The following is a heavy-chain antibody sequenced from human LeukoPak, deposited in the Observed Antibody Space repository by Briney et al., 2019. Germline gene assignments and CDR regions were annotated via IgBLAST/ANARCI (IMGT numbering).Heavy chain of an antibody. V-gene: IGHV1-3*01. CDR3: ARLVREAVQMERRDYYYGMDL. Sequence: ASVKVSCKASGYTFTSYAMHWVRQAPGQRLEWMGWINAGNGNTKYSQKFQGRVTITRDTSASTAYMELSSLRSEDTAVYYCARLVREAVQMERRDYYYGMDLWGKGTTVTVSS. CDR1: GYTFTSYA. D-gene: IGHD1-1*01. CDR2: INAGNGNT. J-gene: IGHJ6*04.